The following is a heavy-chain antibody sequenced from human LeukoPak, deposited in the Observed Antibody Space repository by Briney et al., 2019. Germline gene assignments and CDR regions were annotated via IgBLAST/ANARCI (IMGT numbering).Heavy chain of an antibody. CDR3: ARDYCTNGVCYKDY. D-gene: IGHD2-8*01. V-gene: IGHV3-33*01. J-gene: IGHJ4*02. CDR1: GFTFSSYG. Sequence: GGSLRLSCAASGFTFSSYGMHWVRQAPGKGLEWVAVIWYDGSNKYYADSVKGRFTISRDNSKNTLYLQMNSLRAEDTAVYYCARDYCTNGVCYKDYWGQGTLVTVPS. CDR2: IWYDGSNK.